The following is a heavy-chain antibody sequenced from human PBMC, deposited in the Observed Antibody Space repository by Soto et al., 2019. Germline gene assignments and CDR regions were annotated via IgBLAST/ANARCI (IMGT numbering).Heavy chain of an antibody. J-gene: IGHJ6*02. CDR2: IYYSGST. D-gene: IGHD6-6*01. CDR1: GGSISSSSYY. Sequence: SETLSLTCTVSGGSISSSSYYWGWIRQPPGKGLEWIGSIYYSGSTYYNPSLKSRVTISVHTSKNQFSLKLSSVTAADAAVYYCARQVGIAARRYYYGMDVWGQGTTVTVSS. CDR3: ARQVGIAARRYYYGMDV. V-gene: IGHV4-39*01.